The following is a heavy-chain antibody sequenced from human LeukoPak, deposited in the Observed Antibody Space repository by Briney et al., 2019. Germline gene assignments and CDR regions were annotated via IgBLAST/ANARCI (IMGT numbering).Heavy chain of an antibody. CDR1: GYTFTSFG. CDR3: ARGITMVRGPIGY. Sequence: ASVKVSCKASGYTFTSFGISWVRQAPGQGLEWMGIINPSGGSTSYAQKFQGRVTMTRDTSTSTVYMELSSLRSEDTAVYYCARGITMVRGPIGYWGQGTLVTVSS. CDR2: INPSGGST. V-gene: IGHV1-46*01. D-gene: IGHD3-10*01. J-gene: IGHJ4*02.